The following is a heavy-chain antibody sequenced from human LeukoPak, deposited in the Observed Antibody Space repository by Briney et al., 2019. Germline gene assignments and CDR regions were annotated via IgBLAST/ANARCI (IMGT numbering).Heavy chain of an antibody. V-gene: IGHV3-21*01. CDR3: ARDPYSGAYGDTYYYFMDV. D-gene: IGHD1-26*01. Sequence: GGSLRLSCAASGFTFSSYSMNWVRQAPGKGLEWVSSISSSSSYIYYADSVKGRFAISRDNARNSLYLQMNSLTAEDTAVYYCARDPYSGAYGDTYYYFMDVWGKGTTVTISS. CDR2: ISSSSSYI. CDR1: GFTFSSYS. J-gene: IGHJ6*03.